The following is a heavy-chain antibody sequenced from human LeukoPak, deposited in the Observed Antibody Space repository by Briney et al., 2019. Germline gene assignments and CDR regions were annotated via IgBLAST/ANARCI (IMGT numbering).Heavy chain of an antibody. D-gene: IGHD2-2*01. CDR3: ARHRTLYATSWFDP. V-gene: IGHV4-34*01. CDR1: GGSFSGYY. J-gene: IGHJ5*02. CDR2: INHSGST. Sequence: PSETLSLTCAVYGGSFSGYYWSWIRQPPGKGLEWIGEINHSGSTNYNPSLKSRVTISVDTSKNQFSLKLSSVTAADTAVYYCARHRTLYATSWFDPWGQGTLVTVSS.